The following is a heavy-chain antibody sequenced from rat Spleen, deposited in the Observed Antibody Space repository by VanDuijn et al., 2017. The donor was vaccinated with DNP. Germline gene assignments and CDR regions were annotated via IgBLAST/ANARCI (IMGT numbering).Heavy chain of an antibody. CDR1: GFSLTSYG. J-gene: IGHJ4*01. Sequence: QVQLKESGPGLVQPSQTLSLTCTVSGFSLTSYGVSWVRQPPGKGLEWSGVIRSGGSTDYNSALKSRLSISRDTSKSQVLLKMNSLQTEDTAMYFCARSGDYSSYYVMDAWGQGASVTVSS. CDR2: IRSGGST. D-gene: IGHD1-2*01. CDR3: ARSGDYSSYYVMDA. V-gene: IGHV2-16*01.